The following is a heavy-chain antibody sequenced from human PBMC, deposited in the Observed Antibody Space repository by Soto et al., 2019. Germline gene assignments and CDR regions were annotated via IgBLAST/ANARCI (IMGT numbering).Heavy chain of an antibody. V-gene: IGHV4-31*03. CDR2: IYYSGST. J-gene: IGHJ4*02. Sequence: SETLSLTCTVSGGSISSGGYYWSWIRQHPGKGLEWIGYIYYSGSTYYNPSLKSRVTISVGTSKNQFSLKLSSVTAADTAVYYCARGDGNAFDYWGQGTLVTVSS. CDR1: GGSISSGGYY. CDR3: ARGDGNAFDY.